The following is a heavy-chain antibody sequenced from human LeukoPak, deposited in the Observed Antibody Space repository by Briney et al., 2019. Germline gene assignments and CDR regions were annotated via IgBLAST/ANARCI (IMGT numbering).Heavy chain of an antibody. D-gene: IGHD1-1*01. CDR2: ISYDGSKK. CDR1: GFTFSTYS. CDR3: ARDQDWNDRGGLDY. V-gene: IGHV3-30*04. J-gene: IGHJ4*02. Sequence: GGSLRLSCAASGFTFSTYSMHWVRQAPGKGLEWVAIISYDGSKKYYADSVKGRFTISRDNSKNTLFLQMNSLRPEDTAVYYCARDQDWNDRGGLDYWGQGTLVIVSS.